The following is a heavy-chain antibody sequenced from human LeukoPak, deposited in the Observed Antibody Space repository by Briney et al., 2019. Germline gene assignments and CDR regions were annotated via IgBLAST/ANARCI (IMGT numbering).Heavy chain of an antibody. CDR2: ISRSSSYI. Sequence: SGGSLRLSCAASGFTFSTYSMNWVRQAPGKGLEWVSSISRSSSYIYYADSMKGRFIISRDNAENSLYLQMNSLRAEDTAVYYCARTYGDPTRDAFDIWGQGTMVTVSS. V-gene: IGHV3-21*01. J-gene: IGHJ3*02. CDR3: ARTYGDPTRDAFDI. D-gene: IGHD4-17*01. CDR1: GFTFSTYS.